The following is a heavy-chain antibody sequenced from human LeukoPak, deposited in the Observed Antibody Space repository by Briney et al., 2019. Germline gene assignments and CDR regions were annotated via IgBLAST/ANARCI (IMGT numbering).Heavy chain of an antibody. V-gene: IGHV4-34*01. CDR2: INHSGST. Sequence: SETLSLTCAVYGGSFSGYYWSWIRQPPGKGLEWIGEINHSGSTNYNPSLKSRVTISVDTSKNQFSLKLSSVTAADTAVYYCARLYYYGSGSYYYYYYYGMDVWGQGTTVTVSS. CDR3: ARLYYYGSGSYYYYYYYGMDV. J-gene: IGHJ6*02. D-gene: IGHD3-10*01. CDR1: GGSFSGYY.